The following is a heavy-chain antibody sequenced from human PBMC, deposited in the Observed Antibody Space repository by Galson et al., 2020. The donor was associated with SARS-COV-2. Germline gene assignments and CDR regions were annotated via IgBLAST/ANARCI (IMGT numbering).Heavy chain of an antibody. J-gene: IGHJ4*02. CDR3: ALQLWLRSPFDY. Sequence: SETLSLTCTVSGGSISSSSYYWGWIRQPPGKGLEWIGSIYYSGSTYYNPSLKSRVTISVDTSKNQFSLKLSSVTAADTAVYYCALQLWLRSPFDYWGQGTLVTVSS. V-gene: IGHV4-39*01. CDR1: GGSISSSSYY. D-gene: IGHD5-18*01. CDR2: IYYSGST.